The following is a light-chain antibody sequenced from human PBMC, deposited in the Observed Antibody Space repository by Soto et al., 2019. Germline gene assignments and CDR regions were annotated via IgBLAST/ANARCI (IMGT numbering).Light chain of an antibody. J-gene: IGKJ5*01. Sequence: EIELTQSPATLSLSPGERATLSCRASQSVSSYFAWYQQKPGQAPRLLIYDASNRATGIPARFSGSGSGTDFTLTISSLEPEDFAVYYCQQRSNWPITFGQGTLLEIK. CDR2: DAS. V-gene: IGKV3-11*01. CDR3: QQRSNWPIT. CDR1: QSVSSY.